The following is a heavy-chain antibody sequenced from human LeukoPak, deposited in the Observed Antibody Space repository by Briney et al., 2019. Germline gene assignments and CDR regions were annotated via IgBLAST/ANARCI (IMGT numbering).Heavy chain of an antibody. CDR2: IYSSGST. D-gene: IGHD3-9*01. J-gene: IGHJ4*02. V-gene: IGHV4-4*07. CDR3: ARLNFDSLSLDY. Sequence: PSETLSLTCTVSGGSISSYYWSWIRQPAGKGLEWIGRIYSSGSTNYNPSLKSRVTMSEDMSQKQVSLKLSSVTAADTAVYYCARLNFDSLSLDYWGQGTLVTVSS. CDR1: GGSISSYY.